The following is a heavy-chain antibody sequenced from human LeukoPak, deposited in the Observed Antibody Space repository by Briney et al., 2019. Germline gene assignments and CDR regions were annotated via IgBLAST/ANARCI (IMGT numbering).Heavy chain of an antibody. Sequence: GGSLRLSCAASGFTFSSYWMSWFRQAPGKGLEWVANIKQDGSEKYYVDSVKGRFTISRDNAKNSLYLQMNSLRAEDTAVYYCAREAIMVRGVTDYWGQGTLVTVSS. D-gene: IGHD3-10*01. CDR3: AREAIMVRGVTDY. CDR1: GFTFSSYW. CDR2: IKQDGSEK. V-gene: IGHV3-7*01. J-gene: IGHJ4*02.